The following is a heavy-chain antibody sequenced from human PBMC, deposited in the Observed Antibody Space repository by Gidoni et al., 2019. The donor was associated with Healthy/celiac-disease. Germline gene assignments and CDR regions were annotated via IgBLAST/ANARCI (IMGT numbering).Heavy chain of an antibody. V-gene: IGHV1-58*01. CDR2: IFVGSGNT. Sequence: QMQLVQSGPEVKKHGTSVKVSCKASGYTFTSSAVQWVRQARGQRLEWIGWIFVGSGNTNYAQKFQERVTLTRDMSTSTAYMELSSLRSEDTAVYYCAAASPYSSAPDYWGQGTLVTVSS. CDR3: AAASPYSSAPDY. J-gene: IGHJ4*02. D-gene: IGHD3-22*01. CDR1: GYTFTSSA.